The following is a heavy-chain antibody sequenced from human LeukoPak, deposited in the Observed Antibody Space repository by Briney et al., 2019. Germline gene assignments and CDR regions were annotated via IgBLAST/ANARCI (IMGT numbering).Heavy chain of an antibody. CDR2: IYHSGST. V-gene: IGHV4-4*02. J-gene: IGHJ4*02. Sequence: SGTLSLTCAVSGGSISSSNWWSWVRQPPGKGLEWIGEIYHSGSTNYNPSLKSRVTISVDKSKNQFSLKLSSVTAADTAVYYCARALHDSSGYYYVGFDYWGQGTLVTVSS. CDR3: ARALHDSSGYYYVGFDY. D-gene: IGHD3-22*01. CDR1: GGSISSSNW.